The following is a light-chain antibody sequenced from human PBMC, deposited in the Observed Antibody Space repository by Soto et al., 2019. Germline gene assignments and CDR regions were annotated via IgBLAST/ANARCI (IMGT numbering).Light chain of an antibody. V-gene: IGKV1-39*01. CDR2: TTS. Sequence: DIQMTQSPSSLSASVGDRVTITCRASQSNSTYLNWYQQKPGKAPNLLIYTTSNLQPGVPSRFSGSGSGTDFILATSSLQPEDFATYYCQQSFASPRTFGQGTKVEI. CDR3: QQSFASPRT. CDR1: QSNSTY. J-gene: IGKJ1*01.